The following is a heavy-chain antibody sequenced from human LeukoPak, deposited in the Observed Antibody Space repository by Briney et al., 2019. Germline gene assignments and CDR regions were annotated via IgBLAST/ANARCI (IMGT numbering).Heavy chain of an antibody. J-gene: IGHJ4*02. D-gene: IGHD6-13*01. CDR1: GFTFSSYA. Sequence: PGGSLRLSCVASGFTFSSYAMSWVRQAPGKGLEWVSAISGSGGSTYYADSVKGRFTISRDNSKNTLYLQMNSLRAEDTAVYYCAKIPDSSSWVLLHTDYWGQGTLVTVSS. V-gene: IGHV3-23*01. CDR3: AKIPDSSSWVLLHTDY. CDR2: ISGSGGST.